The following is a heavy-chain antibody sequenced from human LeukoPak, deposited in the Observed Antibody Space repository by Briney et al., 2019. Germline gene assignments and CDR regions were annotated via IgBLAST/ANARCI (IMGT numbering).Heavy chain of an antibody. V-gene: IGHV4-59*08. D-gene: IGHD6-19*01. Sequence: SETLSLTCRASGVTISSHYWSWIRQPPGKGLEWIGYMHYSGSATYNPSLKRRVTISVDTSNSQFSLKLSSVTAADTAVYYCTRQVQWLSTHWFDPWGEGTLVTVYS. CDR1: GVTISSHY. CDR2: MHYSGSA. CDR3: TRQVQWLSTHWFDP. J-gene: IGHJ5*02.